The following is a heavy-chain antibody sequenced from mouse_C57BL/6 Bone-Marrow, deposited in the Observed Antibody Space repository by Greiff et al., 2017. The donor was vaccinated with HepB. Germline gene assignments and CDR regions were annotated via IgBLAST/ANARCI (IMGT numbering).Heavy chain of an antibody. CDR1: GYTFTSYW. CDR3: ARATPIYYYGSSYYFDY. D-gene: IGHD1-1*01. Sequence: QVQLQQPGAELVKPGASVKLSCKASGYTFTSYWMQWVKQRPGQGLEWIGEIDPSDSYTNYNQKFKGKATLTVYTSSSTAYMQLSRLTSEDSSVYYCARATPIYYYGSSYYFDYWGQGTTLTVSS. CDR2: IDPSDSYT. V-gene: IGHV1-50*01. J-gene: IGHJ2*01.